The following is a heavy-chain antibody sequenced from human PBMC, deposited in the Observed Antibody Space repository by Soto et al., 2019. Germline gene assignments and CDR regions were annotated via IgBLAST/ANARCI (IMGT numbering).Heavy chain of an antibody. CDR3: ASFTDTVVVAANPLDY. V-gene: IGHV4-34*01. CDR1: GGSFSGYY. Sequence: PSETLSLTCAVYGGSFSGYYWSWIRQPPGKGLEWIGEINHSGSTNYNPSLKSRVTISVDTSKNQFSLKLSSVTAADTAVYYCASFTDTVVVAANPLDYWGQGTLVTVSS. J-gene: IGHJ4*02. CDR2: INHSGST. D-gene: IGHD2-15*01.